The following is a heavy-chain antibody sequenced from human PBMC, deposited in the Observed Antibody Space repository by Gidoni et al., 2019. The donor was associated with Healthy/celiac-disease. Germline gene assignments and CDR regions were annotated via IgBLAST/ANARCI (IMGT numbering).Heavy chain of an antibody. Sequence: QVQLQQWGAGLLRPSETLSLTCAVYGGSFSGYYWSWIRQPPGKGLEWIGEINHSGSTNYNPSLKSRVTISVDTSKNQFSLKLSSVTAADTAVYYCASRHYDILTGYHFDYWGQGTLVTVSS. CDR1: GGSFSGYY. J-gene: IGHJ4*02. CDR3: ASRHYDILTGYHFDY. CDR2: INHSGST. D-gene: IGHD3-9*01. V-gene: IGHV4-34*01.